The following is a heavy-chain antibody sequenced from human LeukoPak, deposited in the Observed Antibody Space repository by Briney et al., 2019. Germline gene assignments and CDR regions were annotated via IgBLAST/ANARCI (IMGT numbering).Heavy chain of an antibody. Sequence: EASVKVSCKASGYTFTGYYMHWVRQASGQGLEWMGWINPNSGGTNYAQKFQGRVTMTRDTSISTAYMELRRLRSDDRAVYYCARGPPTIVVVITTGDFDSWGQGTLVTVSS. V-gene: IGHV1-2*02. CDR1: GYTFTGYY. CDR3: ARGPPTIVVVITTGDFDS. J-gene: IGHJ4*02. CDR2: INPNSGGT. D-gene: IGHD3-22*01.